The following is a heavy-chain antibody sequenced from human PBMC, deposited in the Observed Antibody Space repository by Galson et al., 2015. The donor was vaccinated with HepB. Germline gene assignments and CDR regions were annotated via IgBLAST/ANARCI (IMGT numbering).Heavy chain of an antibody. CDR2: MNPYNGNT. CDR3: ARVRPFIGVPGTGPLSSGMDV. CDR1: GYTFTSYD. D-gene: IGHD6-19*01. V-gene: IGHV1-8*01. Sequence: SVKVSCKASGYTFTSYDINWVRQATGQGLEWMGWMNPYNGNTSYAQNFQGRVTMTRNTSMSTAYMELSGLRSEDTAVYYCARVRPFIGVPGTGPLSSGMDVWGQGTTVTVSS. J-gene: IGHJ6*02.